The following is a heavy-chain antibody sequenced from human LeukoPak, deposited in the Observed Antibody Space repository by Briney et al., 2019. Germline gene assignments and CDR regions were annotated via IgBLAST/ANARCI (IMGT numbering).Heavy chain of an antibody. CDR3: ARGGLRGSYQRRAWFDP. J-gene: IGHJ5*02. V-gene: IGHV1-8*03. CDR1: GYTFTSYD. D-gene: IGHD1-26*01. Sequence: ASVKVSCKASGYTFTSYDIHWVRQATGQGLEWMGWMNPNSGNTGYAQKFQGRVTITRNTSISTAYMELSSLRSEDTAVYYCARGGLRGSYQRRAWFDPWGQGTLVTVSS. CDR2: MNPNSGNT.